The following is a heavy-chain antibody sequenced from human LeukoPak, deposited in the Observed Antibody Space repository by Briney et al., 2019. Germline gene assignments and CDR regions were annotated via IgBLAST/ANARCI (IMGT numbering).Heavy chain of an antibody. J-gene: IGHJ3*02. CDR1: GGTFSSYA. D-gene: IGHD1-26*01. Sequence: GSSVKVSCKASGGTFSSYAISWVRQATGQGLEWMGWMNPNSGNTGYAQKFQGRVTITRNTSISTAYMELSSLRSEDTAVYYCARAYSGSYRERAFDIWGQETMVTVSS. V-gene: IGHV1-8*03. CDR3: ARAYSGSYRERAFDI. CDR2: MNPNSGNT.